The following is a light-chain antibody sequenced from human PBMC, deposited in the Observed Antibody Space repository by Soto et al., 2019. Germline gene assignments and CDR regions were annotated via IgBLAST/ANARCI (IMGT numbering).Light chain of an antibody. J-gene: IGKJ1*01. CDR2: GAS. CDR1: QTVTSNY. CDR3: QQYGSSPGT. V-gene: IGKV3-20*01. Sequence: EVVLTQSPGTLSSSPGDRATLSCRASQTVTSNYLAWYQQKPGQAPRLLFFGASIRATGLPDRFSGGGSGTDFTLTISRLEPEDFAVYYCQQYGSSPGTFGQGTKV.